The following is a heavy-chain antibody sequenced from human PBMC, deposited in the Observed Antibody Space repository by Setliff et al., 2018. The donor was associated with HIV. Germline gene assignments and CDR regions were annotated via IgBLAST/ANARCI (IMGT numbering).Heavy chain of an antibody. J-gene: IGHJ4*02. Sequence: PSETLSLTCTVSGASINSGYDYWVWIRQPPGKGLQWIGSIYNSASTYYSPSLKRRVITSVDTSKNRFSLRLSSVSAADTAVYYCARTSYNFWGGPDSWGQGTLVTVSS. CDR3: ARTSYNFWGGPDS. V-gene: IGHV4-39*02. CDR2: IYNSAST. CDR1: GASINSGYDY. D-gene: IGHD3-3*01.